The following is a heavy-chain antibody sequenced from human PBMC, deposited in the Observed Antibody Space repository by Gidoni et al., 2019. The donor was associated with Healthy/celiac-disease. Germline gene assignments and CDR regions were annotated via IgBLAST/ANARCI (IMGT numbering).Heavy chain of an antibody. J-gene: IGHJ5*02. CDR3: ARVLLAGTTHPLNWFDP. CDR1: GGTFSSYT. CDR2: IIPILGIA. V-gene: IGHV1-69*02. D-gene: IGHD1-7*01. Sequence: QVQLVQSGAEVKKPGSSVKVSCKASGGTFSSYTISWVRQAPGQGLEWMGRIIPILGIANYAQKFQGRVTITADKSTSTAYMELSSLRSEDTAVYYCARVLLAGTTHPLNWFDPWGQGTLVTVSS.